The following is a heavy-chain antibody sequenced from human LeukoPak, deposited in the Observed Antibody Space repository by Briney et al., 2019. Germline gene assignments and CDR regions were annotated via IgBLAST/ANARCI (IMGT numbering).Heavy chain of an antibody. CDR3: AKRGVVIRVILVGFHKEAYYFDS. Sequence: GGSLRLSCAVSGITLSNYGMSWVHQSPGKGLEWVAGSGSGGGTNYADSVKGRFTISRDNPKNTLYLQMNSLRAEDAAVYFCAKRGVVIRVILVGFHKEAYYFDSWGQGALVTVSS. J-gene: IGHJ4*02. D-gene: IGHD3-22*01. V-gene: IGHV3-23*01. CDR1: GITLSNYG. CDR2: SGSGGGT.